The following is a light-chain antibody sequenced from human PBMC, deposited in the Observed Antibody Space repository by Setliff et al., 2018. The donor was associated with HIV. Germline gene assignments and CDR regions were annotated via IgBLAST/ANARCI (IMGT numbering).Light chain of an antibody. V-gene: IGLV2-14*03. Sequence: QSALTQPASVSGSPGQSITISCTGTSSDVGVYNYVSWYQQHPGKAPKLVIFDVSDRPSGVSNRFSGSKSGNTASLTIYGLQAEDEANYYCNSYTSSHSRVVFGGGTKVTVL. J-gene: IGLJ2*01. CDR1: SSDVGVYNY. CDR2: DVS. CDR3: NSYTSSHSRVV.